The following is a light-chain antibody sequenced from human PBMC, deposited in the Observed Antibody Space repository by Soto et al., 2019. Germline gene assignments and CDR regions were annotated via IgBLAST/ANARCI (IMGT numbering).Light chain of an antibody. Sequence: QSVLTQPRSVSGSPGQSVTISRTGTSSDVGDYNYVSWYQQHPGKAPKLLIYAVNMRPSGVPDRFSGSKSGNTASLTISGLQAEDEADYSCCSYAGSYTWVFGGGTKLTVL. CDR1: SSDVGDYNY. CDR3: CSYAGSYTWV. V-gene: IGLV2-11*01. CDR2: AVN. J-gene: IGLJ3*02.